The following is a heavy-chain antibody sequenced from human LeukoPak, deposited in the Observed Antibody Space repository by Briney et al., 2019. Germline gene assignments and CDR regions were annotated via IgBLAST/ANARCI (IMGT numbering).Heavy chain of an antibody. V-gene: IGHV3-21*04. CDR3: ARGPGSSSWYPILEGGYYFDY. CDR2: ISSIRNYI. J-gene: IGHJ4*02. Sequence: GGSLRLSCAASGFTFSSYDMNWVRQAPGKGLEWVSSISSIRNYIYYADSVKGRFTVSRDNAKNSLYLQMNSLRAEDTAVYYCARGPGSSSWYPILEGGYYFDYWGQGTLVTVSS. CDR1: GFTFSSYD. D-gene: IGHD6-13*01.